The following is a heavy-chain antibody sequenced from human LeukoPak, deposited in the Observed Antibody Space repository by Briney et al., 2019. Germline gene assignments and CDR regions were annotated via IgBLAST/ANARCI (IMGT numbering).Heavy chain of an antibody. Sequence: GGSLRLSCAASGFTFSSYAMHWVRQAPGKGLEWVAVISYDGSNKYYADSVKGRFTISRDNSKNTLYLQMNSLRAEDTAVYYCARHQRAGAPYDSSGPRMNGHFDYWGQGTLVTVSS. V-gene: IGHV3-30-3*01. CDR3: ARHQRAGAPYDSSGPRMNGHFDY. J-gene: IGHJ4*02. CDR1: GFTFSSYA. CDR2: ISYDGSNK. D-gene: IGHD3-22*01.